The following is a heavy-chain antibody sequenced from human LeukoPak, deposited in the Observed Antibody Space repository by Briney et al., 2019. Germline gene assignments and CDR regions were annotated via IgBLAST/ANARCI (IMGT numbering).Heavy chain of an antibody. D-gene: IGHD5-24*01. J-gene: IGHJ4*02. V-gene: IGHV3-7*04. CDR3: ARETEMANLDY. Sequence: GGSLRLSCTASGFAFSSYWMNWVRQAPGKGLEWVANIKQDGSEKYYVDSVKGRFTISRDNAKKSLYLQMNSLRAEDTAVYYCARETEMANLDYWGQGTLVTVSS. CDR1: GFAFSSYW. CDR2: IKQDGSEK.